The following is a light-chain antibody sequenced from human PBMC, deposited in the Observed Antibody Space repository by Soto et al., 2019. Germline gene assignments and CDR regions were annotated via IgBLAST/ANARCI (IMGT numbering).Light chain of an antibody. CDR3: MQSTQLPPT. Sequence: EIVLTQSPATLSLSPGERATLSCRASQSVSSSSLAWYQQKPGQSPQLLIYEVSTRVSGVPDRFSGSGSGTDFTLEISRVETDDVGIYYCMQSTQLPPTFGQGRLLEIK. J-gene: IGKJ5*01. CDR1: QSVSSSS. CDR2: EVS. V-gene: IGKV3D-20*02.